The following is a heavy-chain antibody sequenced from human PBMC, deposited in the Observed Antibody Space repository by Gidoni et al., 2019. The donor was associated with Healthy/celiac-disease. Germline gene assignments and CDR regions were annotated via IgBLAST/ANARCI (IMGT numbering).Heavy chain of an antibody. CDR2: ISAYNGNT. D-gene: IGHD3-10*01. V-gene: IGHV1-18*01. CDR3: ARDAPVGSGSYQEDWFDP. J-gene: IGHJ5*02. Sequence: QVQLVQSGAEVKKPGASVKVSCKASGYTFTSYGISWVRQAPGQGLEWMGWISAYNGNTNYAQKLQGRVTMTTDTSTSTAYMELRSLRSDDTDVYYCARDAPVGSGSYQEDWFDPWGQGTLVTVSS. CDR1: GYTFTSYG.